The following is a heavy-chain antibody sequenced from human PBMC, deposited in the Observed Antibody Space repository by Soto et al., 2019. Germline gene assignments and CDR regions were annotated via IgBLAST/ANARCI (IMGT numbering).Heavy chain of an antibody. Sequence: GGSLRLSCTTSGFXVSSSHMTWVRQAPGKGLEWVSVIYSGGSSYYAVSVQGRFTISRDNSKNTVYLQMNGLRGEDTAMYYCARLGPYGSESYSFRYNRFDPWGQGTQVTVSS. CDR3: ARLGPYGSESYSFRYNRFDP. V-gene: IGHV3-53*01. CDR1: GFXVSSSH. CDR2: IYSGGSS. D-gene: IGHD3-10*01. J-gene: IGHJ5*02.